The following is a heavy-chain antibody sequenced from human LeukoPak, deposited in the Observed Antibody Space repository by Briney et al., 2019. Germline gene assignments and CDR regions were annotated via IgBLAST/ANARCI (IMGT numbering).Heavy chain of an antibody. CDR1: GFTSSRYW. D-gene: IGHD3-3*01. V-gene: IGHV3-7*01. CDR3: GKEQSGSYVHAFDP. CDR2: INQDGSKE. Sequence: PGGFLRLSCVASGFTSSRYWMSWVRQAPGKGLEWVANINQDGSKEYYVDSVKGRFTISRDNAKKSLYLQMNSLRAEDTAVYYCGKEQSGSYVHAFDPWGQGTVVTVSS. J-gene: IGHJ5*02.